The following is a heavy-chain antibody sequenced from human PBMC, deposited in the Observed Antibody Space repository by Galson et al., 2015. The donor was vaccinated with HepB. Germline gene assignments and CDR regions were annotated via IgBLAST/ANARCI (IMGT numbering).Heavy chain of an antibody. CDR2: IWYDGSNK. CDR3: ATGLIEYSSSSLLDY. CDR1: GFTFSSYG. J-gene: IGHJ4*02. V-gene: IGHV3-33*08. D-gene: IGHD6-6*01. Sequence: SLRLSCAASGFTFSSYGLHWVRQAPGKGLEWVAIIWYDGSNKYYADSVKGRFTISRDNSKNTLYLQMNSLRAEDTAVYYCATGLIEYSSSSLLDYWGQGTLVTVSS.